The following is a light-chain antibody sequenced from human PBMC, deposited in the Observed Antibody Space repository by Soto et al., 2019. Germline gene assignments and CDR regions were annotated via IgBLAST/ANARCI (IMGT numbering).Light chain of an antibody. CDR2: NNN. V-gene: IGLV1-44*01. Sequence: QSVLTQPPSASGTPGQRVTISCSGSSSNIGSNTVNLYQQLPGTAPKPLIYNNNQRPSGVPDRFSCSKSGTSASLAISGLQSEDEADYYCAAWDDRLNGVLFGVGTKLTVL. CDR3: AAWDDRLNGVL. J-gene: IGLJ2*01. CDR1: SSNIGSNT.